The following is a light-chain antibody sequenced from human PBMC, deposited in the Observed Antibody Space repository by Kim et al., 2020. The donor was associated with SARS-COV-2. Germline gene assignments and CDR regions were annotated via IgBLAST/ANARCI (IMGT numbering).Light chain of an antibody. CDR2: EVS. CDR1: SSDVGGYNY. Sequence: QSALTQPASVSGSPGQSITISCTGTSSDVGGYNYVSWYQHHPGKAPKVIIYEVSNRPSGVSTRFSGSKSGNTASLTISGLQAEDEADYYCGSHTSSSSPMFGGGTQLTVL. J-gene: IGLJ3*02. V-gene: IGLV2-14*01. CDR3: GSHTSSSSPM.